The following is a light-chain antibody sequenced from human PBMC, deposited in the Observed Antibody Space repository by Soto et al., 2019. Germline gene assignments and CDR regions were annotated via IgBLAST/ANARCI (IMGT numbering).Light chain of an antibody. CDR2: GAS. Sequence: EIVLTQSPGTLSLSPGERATPSCRASQSVSSSYLAWYQQKPGQAPRFLIYGASSRATGIPDRFSGSGSGTDFTLTISRLEPEDFAVYYCQQYGSSSITFGQGTRLEIK. CDR1: QSVSSSY. V-gene: IGKV3-20*01. J-gene: IGKJ5*01. CDR3: QQYGSSSIT.